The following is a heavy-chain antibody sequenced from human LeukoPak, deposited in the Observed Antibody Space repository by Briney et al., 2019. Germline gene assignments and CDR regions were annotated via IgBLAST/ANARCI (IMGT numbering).Heavy chain of an antibody. CDR3: AKSIVAVAGTDY. Sequence: PGGSLRLSCAASGFTFRNYWMSWVRQAPGKGLEWVAIIKEDGSEVYYVDSVKGRFTISRDNSKNTLYLQMNSLRAEDTAVYYCAKSIVAVAGTDYWGQGTLVTVSS. J-gene: IGHJ4*02. V-gene: IGHV3-7*03. D-gene: IGHD6-19*01. CDR2: IKEDGSEV. CDR1: GFTFRNYW.